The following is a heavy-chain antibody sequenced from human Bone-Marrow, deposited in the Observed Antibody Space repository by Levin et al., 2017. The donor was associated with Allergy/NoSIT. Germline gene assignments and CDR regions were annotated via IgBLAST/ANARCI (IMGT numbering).Heavy chain of an antibody. Sequence: GGSLRLSCAVSGLKFSDAWMTWVRQAPGKGLEWVGRMKSRGSGGTIDDAAPVKGRFTISRDDSKNTLYLQMNSLETEDTAVYYCVHDGSGYYRLISWGQGTLVTVSS. D-gene: IGHD3-22*01. CDR2: MKSRGSGGTI. J-gene: IGHJ5*02. V-gene: IGHV3-15*01. CDR3: VHDGSGYYRLIS. CDR1: GLKFSDAW.